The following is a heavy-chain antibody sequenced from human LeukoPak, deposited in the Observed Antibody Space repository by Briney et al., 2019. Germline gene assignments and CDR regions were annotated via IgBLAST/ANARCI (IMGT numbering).Heavy chain of an antibody. Sequence: ASVKVSCEASGYTFTGYYMHWVRQAPGQGLEWMGWINPNSGGTNYAQKFQGRVTMTRDTSISTAYMELSRLRSDDTAVYYCARDIAAANINWFDPWGQGTLVTVSS. D-gene: IGHD6-13*01. V-gene: IGHV1-2*02. CDR1: GYTFTGYY. J-gene: IGHJ5*02. CDR3: ARDIAAANINWFDP. CDR2: INPNSGGT.